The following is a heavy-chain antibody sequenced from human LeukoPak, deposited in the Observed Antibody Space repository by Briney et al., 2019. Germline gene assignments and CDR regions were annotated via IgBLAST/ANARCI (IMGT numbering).Heavy chain of an antibody. D-gene: IGHD5-24*01. Sequence: SETLSLTCTASGGSISSGRYFWSWIRQPAGKRLDWIGRVHTSGTTKYNPSLESRVAISVDTSRNQFSLKLNSVTAADTAVYYCARSSFAGPTMAFAPYDIWGPGAMVTVSS. V-gene: IGHV4-61*02. CDR2: VHTSGTT. J-gene: IGHJ3*02. CDR3: ARSSFAGPTMAFAPYDI. CDR1: GGSISSGRYF.